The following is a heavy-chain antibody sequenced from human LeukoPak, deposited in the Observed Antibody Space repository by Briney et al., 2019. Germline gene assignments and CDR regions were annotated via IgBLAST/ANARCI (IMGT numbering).Heavy chain of an antibody. CDR3: ARDRSGTFDY. D-gene: IGHD2-15*01. V-gene: IGHV3-33*01. CDR2: IWYDGSNK. J-gene: IGHJ4*02. Sequence: GSLRLSCAASGFTFSSYDMHWVRQAPGKGLEWVALIWYDGSNKYYADSVKGRFTISRDNSGNTLYLQMNSLRAEDTAVYYCARDRSGTFDYWGQGTLVTVSS. CDR1: GFTFSSYD.